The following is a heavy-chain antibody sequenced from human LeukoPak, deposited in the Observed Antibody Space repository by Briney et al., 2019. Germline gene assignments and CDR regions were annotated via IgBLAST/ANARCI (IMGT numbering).Heavy chain of an antibody. CDR3: ARLGPPAAMYWFDP. CDR2: ICPGDSDA. V-gene: IGHV5-51*01. D-gene: IGHD2-2*01. CDR1: GYSFTNYW. J-gene: IGHJ5*02. Sequence: GESLKISCKGSGYSFTNYWIGWVRQMPGKGLKWMGIICPGDSDARYSPSFQGQVTISADKSISTAYLQWSSLKASDTAMYYCARLGPPAAMYWFDPWGQGTLVTVSS.